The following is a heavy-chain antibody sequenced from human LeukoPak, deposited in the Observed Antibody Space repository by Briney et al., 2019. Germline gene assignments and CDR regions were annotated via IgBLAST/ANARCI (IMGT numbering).Heavy chain of an antibody. D-gene: IGHD1-1*01. V-gene: IGHV3-21*01. J-gene: IGHJ5*02. CDR1: GFTFSRST. Sequence: GGPLRLSCAASGFTFSRSTMNWVRQAPGKGLEWFSSISSSSTYIYYADSVKGRFTISRDNAKKSLYLKMNSLRAEDTAVYYCARDQGTSTTAPKRKGRFDPWGQGTLVTVSS. CDR2: ISSSSTYI. CDR3: ARDQGTSTTAPKRKGRFDP.